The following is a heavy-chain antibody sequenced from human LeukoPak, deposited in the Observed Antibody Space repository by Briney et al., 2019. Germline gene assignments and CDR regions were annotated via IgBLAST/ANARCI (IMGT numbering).Heavy chain of an antibody. D-gene: IGHD4-17*01. CDR1: GGSFSGYY. J-gene: IGHJ4*02. CDR2: INHSGST. CDR3: ARGGEHGDYAKFCDY. V-gene: IGHV4-34*01. Sequence: SETLSLTCAVYGGSFSGYYWSWIRQPPGKGLEWIGEINHSGSTNYNPSLKSRVTISVDTSKNQFSLKLSSVTAADTAVYYCARGGEHGDYAKFCDYWGQGTLVTVSS.